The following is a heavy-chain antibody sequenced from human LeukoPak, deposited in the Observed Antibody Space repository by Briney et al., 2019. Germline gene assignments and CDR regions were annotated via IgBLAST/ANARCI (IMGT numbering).Heavy chain of an antibody. J-gene: IGHJ4*02. CDR1: GYTFTGYF. D-gene: IGHD5-18*01. V-gene: IGHV1-2*02. Sequence: GASVKVSCKASGYTFTGYFMHWVRQAPGQRLEWMGWIKPNSGGTNYAQKFQGRVTMTRDTSISTAYMELSRLRSDDTAVYYCARGGIQLWFLVDYWGQGTLVTVSS. CDR2: IKPNSGGT. CDR3: ARGGIQLWFLVDY.